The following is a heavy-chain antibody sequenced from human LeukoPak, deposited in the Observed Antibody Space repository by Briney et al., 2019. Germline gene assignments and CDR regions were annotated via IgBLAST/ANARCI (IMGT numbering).Heavy chain of an antibody. CDR1: GGTFSSYA. V-gene: IGHV1-69*06. Sequence: SVKVTCKASGGTFSSYAISWVRQAPGQGLEWMGGIIPIFGTANYAQKFQGRVTITADKSTSTAYMELSSLRSEDTAVYYCASDGGYCSGGSCYAYWGQGTLVTVSS. J-gene: IGHJ4*02. D-gene: IGHD2-15*01. CDR2: IIPIFGTA. CDR3: ASDGGYCSGGSCYAY.